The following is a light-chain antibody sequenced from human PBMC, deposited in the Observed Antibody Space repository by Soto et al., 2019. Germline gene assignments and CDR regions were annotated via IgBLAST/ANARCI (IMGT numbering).Light chain of an antibody. CDR3: QQYNNWPPVT. CDR1: QSVSSC. V-gene: IGKV3-15*01. Sequence: EIAMTQSPATLSVSSGDRATLSCRSSQSVSSCLAWYQQKPGQAPRLLIYAASTMSPGIPARFSGSGSGTEFTLTISSLQSEDFAVYYCQQYNNWPPVTFGQGTKLEIK. CDR2: AAS. J-gene: IGKJ2*01.